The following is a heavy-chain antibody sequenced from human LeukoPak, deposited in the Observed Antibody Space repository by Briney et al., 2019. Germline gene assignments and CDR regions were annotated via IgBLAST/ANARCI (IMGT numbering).Heavy chain of an antibody. CDR2: ISDSGDIT. D-gene: IGHD6-13*01. CDR1: GFTFSSYA. CDR3: ATSRGSSSWYEAFDY. J-gene: IGHJ4*02. Sequence: PGGSLRLSCAASGFTFSSYAMSWVRQAPGKGLEWVSAISDSGDITYYADSVKGRFTISRDNSKNTLYLQMNSLRAEDTAAYYCATSRGSSSWYEAFDYWGQGTLVTVSS. V-gene: IGHV3-23*01.